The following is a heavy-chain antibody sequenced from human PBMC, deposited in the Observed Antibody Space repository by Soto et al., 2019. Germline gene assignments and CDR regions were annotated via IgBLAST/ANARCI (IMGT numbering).Heavy chain of an antibody. CDR3: TTGNYILTGYFYYYYYYGMDV. Sequence: VGSLRLSCAASGFTFSNAWMNWVRQAPGKGLEWVGRIKSKTDGGTTDYAAPVKGRFTISRDDSKNTLYLQMNSLKTEDTAVYYCTTGNYILTGYFYYYYYYGMDVWGQGTTVTVSS. CDR2: IKSKTDGGTT. J-gene: IGHJ6*02. V-gene: IGHV3-15*07. D-gene: IGHD3-9*01. CDR1: GFTFSNAW.